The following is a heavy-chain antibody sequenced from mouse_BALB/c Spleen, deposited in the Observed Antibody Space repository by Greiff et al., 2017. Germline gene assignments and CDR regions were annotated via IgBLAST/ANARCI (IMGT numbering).Heavy chain of an antibody. Sequence: EVKLMESGAELVKPGASVKLSCTASGFNIKDTYMHWVKQRPEQGLEWIGRIDPANGNTKYDPKFQGKATITADTSSNTAYLQLSSLTSEDTAVYYCARERDGYYYFDYWGQGTTLTVSS. CDR2: IDPANGNT. J-gene: IGHJ2*01. V-gene: IGHV14-3*02. D-gene: IGHD2-3*01. CDR1: GFNIKDTY. CDR3: ARERDGYYYFDY.